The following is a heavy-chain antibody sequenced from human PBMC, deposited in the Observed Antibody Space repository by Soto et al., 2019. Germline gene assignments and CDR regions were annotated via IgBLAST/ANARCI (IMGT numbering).Heavy chain of an antibody. CDR3: ARVVGRAYYYGMDV. J-gene: IGHJ6*02. V-gene: IGHV4-34*01. CDR2: INHSGST. D-gene: IGHD2-15*01. Sequence: PSEPLSLTCAVYGGSFSGYYWSWIRQPPGKGLEWIGEINHSGSTNYNPSLKSRVTISVDTSKNQFSLKLSSVTAADTAVYYCARVVGRAYYYGMDVWGQGTTVTVSS. CDR1: GGSFSGYY.